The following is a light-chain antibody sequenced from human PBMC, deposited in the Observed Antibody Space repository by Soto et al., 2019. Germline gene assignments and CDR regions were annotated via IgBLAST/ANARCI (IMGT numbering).Light chain of an antibody. J-gene: IGLJ2*01. CDR2: SNN. CDR1: SSNIGSNT. V-gene: IGLV1-44*01. CDR3: AAWDDSLGVV. Sequence: QSVLTQPPSASGTPGQRVTISCSGSSSNIGSNTVNWYQQLPGTAPKLLIYSNNQRPSGVPDRFSGSKSGTSASLTISGHQSEDEADYYCAAWDDSLGVVFGGGTKLTVL.